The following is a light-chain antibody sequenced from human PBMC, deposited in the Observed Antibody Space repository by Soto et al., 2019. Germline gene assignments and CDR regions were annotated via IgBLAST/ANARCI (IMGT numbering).Light chain of an antibody. Sequence: QSALTQPASVSGSPGQSITISCTGTSSDVGGYKYVSWYQQHPGKVPKLMIYDVSDRPSGVSNRFSGSKSGNTASLTISRLQAEDEADYYCSSFTASSTVLFGGGTKLTVL. CDR2: DVS. V-gene: IGLV2-14*01. CDR3: SSFTASSTVL. CDR1: SSDVGGYKY. J-gene: IGLJ2*01.